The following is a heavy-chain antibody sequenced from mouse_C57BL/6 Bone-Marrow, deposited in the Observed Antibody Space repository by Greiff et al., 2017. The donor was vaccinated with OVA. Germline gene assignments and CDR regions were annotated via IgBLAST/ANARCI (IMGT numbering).Heavy chain of an antibody. CDR2: LRNKANNHAT. CDR3: DGEGSANYAVRY. V-gene: IGHV6-6*01. CDR1: GFTFSDAW. Sequence: EVMLVESGGGLVQPGGSMKLTCAASGFTFSDAWMYCVRLSPEEGPEWVAELRNKANNHATYYAELLKGRFTISRHDSRSSVYLQMNSLGAGDNDIYYCDGEGSANYAVRYWGQGNAGTVSS. J-gene: IGHJ4*01.